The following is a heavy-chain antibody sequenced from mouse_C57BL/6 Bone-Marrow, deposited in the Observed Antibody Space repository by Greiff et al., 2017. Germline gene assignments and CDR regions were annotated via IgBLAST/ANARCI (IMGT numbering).Heavy chain of an antibody. D-gene: IGHD1-1*01. CDR1: GFTFSSYA. V-gene: IGHV5-4*01. J-gene: IGHJ2*01. CDR3: ARDWISTVVSFDY. CDR2: ISDGGSYT. Sequence: EVNVVESGGGLVKPGGSLKLSCAASGFTFSSYAMSWVRQTPEKRLEWVATISDGGSYTYYPDNVQGRFPISRDNAKNNLYLQMSHLKSEDTAIYYGARDWISTVVSFDYWGQGTTLTVSS.